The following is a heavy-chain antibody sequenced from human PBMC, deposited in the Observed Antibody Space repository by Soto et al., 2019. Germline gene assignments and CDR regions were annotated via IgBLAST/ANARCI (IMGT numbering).Heavy chain of an antibody. CDR1: GFNFAMYG. D-gene: IGHD4-17*01. Sequence: QVQLVESGGGVVQPGRSLRLSCAASGFNFAMYGMNWVRQAPGKGLEWVAVIWYDGSDRYHADSVKGRFTISRDNSKNTLYLQMNSLRVEDTAVYYCVRGANDYGDYYFDYWGQGSLVTVSS. CDR3: VRGANDYGDYYFDY. V-gene: IGHV3-33*01. CDR2: IWYDGSDR. J-gene: IGHJ4*02.